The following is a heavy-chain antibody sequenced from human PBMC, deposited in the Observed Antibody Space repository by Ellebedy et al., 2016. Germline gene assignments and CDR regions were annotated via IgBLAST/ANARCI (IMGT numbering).Heavy chain of an antibody. J-gene: IGHJ4*02. V-gene: IGHV4-38-2*02. CDR3: ARVGYYYGSGSYSFDY. CDR2: IYHSGST. Sequence: SETLSLTXTVSGYSISSGYYWGWIRQPPGKGLEWIGSIYHSGSTYYNPSLKSRVTISVDTSKNQFSLKLSSVTAADTAVYYCARVGYYYGSGSYSFDYWGQGTLVTVSS. D-gene: IGHD3-10*01. CDR1: GYSISSGYY.